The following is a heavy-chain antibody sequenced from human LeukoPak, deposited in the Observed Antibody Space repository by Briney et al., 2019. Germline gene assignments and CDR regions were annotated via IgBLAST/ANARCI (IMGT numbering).Heavy chain of an antibody. V-gene: IGHV4-34*01. CDR3: ARHVETSNWFDA. CDR2: INHSGGT. CDR1: GGSFTGYY. D-gene: IGHD3-10*02. J-gene: IGHJ5*02. Sequence: SETLSLTCVVYGGSFTGYYCSWVRQPPGKGLEWIGEINHSGGTNYNPSLRSRVTISVDTSKNQFSLKLSSVTDADTAVYYCARHVETSNWFDAWGQGTLVTVSS.